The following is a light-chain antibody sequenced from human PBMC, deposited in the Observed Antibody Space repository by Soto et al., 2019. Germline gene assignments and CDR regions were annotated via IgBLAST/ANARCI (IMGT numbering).Light chain of an antibody. CDR3: LQHYYYPWT. CDR2: AAS. J-gene: IGKJ1*01. CDR1: QSISSY. V-gene: IGKV1-39*01. Sequence: DIQMTQSPSSRSASLVYRVTITCRASQSISSYLNWYQQKPGKAPKLLIYAASSLQSGVPSRFSGSGSGTEFTLTISSLQPEDFATYSCLQHYYYPWTFGQGTKVDIK.